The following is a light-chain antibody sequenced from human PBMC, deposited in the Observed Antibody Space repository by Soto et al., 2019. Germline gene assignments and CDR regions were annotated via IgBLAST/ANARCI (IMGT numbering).Light chain of an antibody. Sequence: QSVLTQPPSVSGAPGQTVTISCTGSSSNIGAGYDVHWYQQLPGTAPKLLIYGNINRPSGVPDRFSGSRSGTSASLAITGLQAEDEAAYYCQSYGSSLSGYVFGTGTKLTVL. CDR3: QSYGSSLSGYV. J-gene: IGLJ1*01. CDR2: GNI. CDR1: SSNIGAGYD. V-gene: IGLV1-40*01.